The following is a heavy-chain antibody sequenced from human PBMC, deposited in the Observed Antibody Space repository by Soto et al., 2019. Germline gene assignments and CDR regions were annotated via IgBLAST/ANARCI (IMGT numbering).Heavy chain of an antibody. V-gene: IGHV1-3*01. CDR2: INAGNGNT. Sequence: ASVKVSCKASGYTFTSYAMHWVRQAPGQRLEWMGWINAGNGNTKYSQKFQGRVTITRDTSASTAYMELSSLRSEDTAVYYCARDGAATSGYYYYGMDVWGQGTTVTVSS. CDR3: ARDGAATSGYYYYGMDV. J-gene: IGHJ6*02. D-gene: IGHD2-15*01. CDR1: GYTFTSYA.